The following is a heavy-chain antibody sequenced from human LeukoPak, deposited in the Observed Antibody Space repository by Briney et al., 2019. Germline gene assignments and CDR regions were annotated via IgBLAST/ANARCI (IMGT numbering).Heavy chain of an antibody. D-gene: IGHD1-26*01. V-gene: IGHV3-48*04. CDR2: ISHTGSTM. J-gene: IGHJ4*02. Sequence: GGSLRLSCAASGFSFSSYSLNWVRQAPGKGLEWVSYISHTGSTMSYADSVKGRFTISRDNARNSLYLQMNSLRAEDTAVYYCARLAGAGSSGFDYWGQGTLVTVSS. CDR3: ARLAGAGSSGFDY. CDR1: GFSFSSYS.